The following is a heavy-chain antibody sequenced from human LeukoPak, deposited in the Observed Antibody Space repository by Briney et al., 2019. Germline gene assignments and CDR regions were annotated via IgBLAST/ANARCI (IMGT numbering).Heavy chain of an antibody. CDR2: ISGSGGST. Sequence: PGGSLRLSCAASGFXFSSYAISWVRQAPGKGLEWVSAISGSGGSTYYADSVKGRFTISRDNSKNTLYLQMNSLRAEDTAVYYCAKEGFYYDILTGYLDYWGQGTLVTVSS. J-gene: IGHJ4*02. V-gene: IGHV3-23*01. D-gene: IGHD3-9*01. CDR1: GFXFSSYA. CDR3: AKEGFYYDILTGYLDY.